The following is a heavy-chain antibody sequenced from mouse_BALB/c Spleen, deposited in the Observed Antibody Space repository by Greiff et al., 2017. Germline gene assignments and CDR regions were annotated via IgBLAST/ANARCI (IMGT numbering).Heavy chain of an antibody. CDR3: TRRHYGSSYYAMDY. V-gene: IGHV1S81*02. CDR1: GYTFTSYY. D-gene: IGHD1-1*01. Sequence: VQLQQSGAELVKPGASVKLFCKASGYTFTSYYMYWVKQRPGQGLEWIGEINPSNGGTNFNEKFKSKATLTVDKSSSTAYMQLSSLTSEDSAVYYCTRRHYGSSYYAMDYWGQGTSVTVSS. J-gene: IGHJ4*01. CDR2: INPSNGGT.